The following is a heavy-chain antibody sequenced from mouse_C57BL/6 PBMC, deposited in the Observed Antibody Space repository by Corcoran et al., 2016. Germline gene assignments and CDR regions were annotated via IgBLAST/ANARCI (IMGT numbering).Heavy chain of an antibody. D-gene: IGHD1-1*01. CDR1: GYTFTDYY. Sequence: EVQLQQSGPELVKPGASVKISCKASGYTFTDYYMNWVKQSHGKSLEWIGDINPNNGGTSYNQKFKGKATLTVDKSSSTAYMELRSLTSEDSAVYYCARVPYGSSYYAMDYWGQGTSVTVSS. CDR2: INPNNGGT. CDR3: ARVPYGSSYYAMDY. V-gene: IGHV1-26*01. J-gene: IGHJ4*01.